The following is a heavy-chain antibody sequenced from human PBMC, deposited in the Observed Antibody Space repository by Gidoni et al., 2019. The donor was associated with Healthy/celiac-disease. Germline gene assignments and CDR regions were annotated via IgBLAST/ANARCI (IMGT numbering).Heavy chain of an antibody. V-gene: IGHV1-69*01. CDR2: IIPIFGTA. CDR3: ASAGYGSGSYGWFDP. Sequence: QVQLVRSGAEVQKPGSSVKVSCKASGGTFRRYAISWVRQAPGQGLDWMGGIIPIFGTANYAQKFQGRVTITADESTSTAYMELSSLRSEDTAVYYCASAGYGSGSYGWFDPWGQGTLVTVSS. J-gene: IGHJ5*02. D-gene: IGHD3-10*01. CDR1: GGTFRRYA.